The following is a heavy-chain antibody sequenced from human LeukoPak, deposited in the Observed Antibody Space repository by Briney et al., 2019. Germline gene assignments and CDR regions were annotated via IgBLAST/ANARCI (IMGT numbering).Heavy chain of an antibody. CDR2: VSGSGGTT. CDR3: AKDKDFWSGYYVPGFDI. CDR1: GLTFSSYA. D-gene: IGHD3-3*01. Sequence: PGGSLRLSCAASGLTFSSYAMSWVRQAPGKGLEWVSVVSGSGGTTYNADSVRGRFTISRDNSKNTLYLQMNSLRAEDTAVYYCAKDKDFWSGYYVPGFDIWGQGTMVTVSS. J-gene: IGHJ3*02. V-gene: IGHV3-23*01.